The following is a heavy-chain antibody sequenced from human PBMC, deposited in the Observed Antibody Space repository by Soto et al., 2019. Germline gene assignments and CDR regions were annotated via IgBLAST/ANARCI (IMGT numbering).Heavy chain of an antibody. V-gene: IGHV1-24*01. Sequence: ASVKVSCKVSGYTLTELSMHWVRQAPGKGLEWMGGFDPEDGETIYAQKFQGRVTMTEDTSTDTAYMELSSLRSDDTAVYYCARVRRGSFRIQLWSSLDYWGQGTLVTVSS. D-gene: IGHD5-18*01. CDR1: GYTLTELS. CDR2: FDPEDGET. CDR3: ARVRRGSFRIQLWSSLDY. J-gene: IGHJ4*02.